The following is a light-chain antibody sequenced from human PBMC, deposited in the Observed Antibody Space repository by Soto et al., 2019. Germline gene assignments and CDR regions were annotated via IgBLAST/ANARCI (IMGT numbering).Light chain of an antibody. Sequence: DIHMTQSPSSLSASVGYIVTITCRASQSISSYLNWYQQKKGKAPKLLIYAASSLQSGVPSRFRGSGYGTDLTITISSMKNEDFETYYCQQTNSFTLTFGGGTKVDIK. CDR2: AAS. J-gene: IGKJ4*01. V-gene: IGKV1-39*01. CDR1: QSISSY. CDR3: QQTNSFTLT.